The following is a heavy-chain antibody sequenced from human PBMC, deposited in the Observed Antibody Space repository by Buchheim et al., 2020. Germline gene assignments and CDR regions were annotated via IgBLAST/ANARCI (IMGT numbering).Heavy chain of an antibody. D-gene: IGHD4-23*01. J-gene: IGHJ5*02. CDR3: ARMTYGGNSSGSWFDP. Sequence: QVTLRESGPALVKPTQTLTLTCTFSGFSLSTSGMCVSWIRQPPGKALEWLARIDWDDDKYYSTSLKTRLTISKDTPKTQVVLTMTNMDPVDTATYYCARMTYGGNSSGSWFDPWGQGTL. CDR1: GFSLSTSGMC. V-gene: IGHV2-70*15. CDR2: IDWDDDK.